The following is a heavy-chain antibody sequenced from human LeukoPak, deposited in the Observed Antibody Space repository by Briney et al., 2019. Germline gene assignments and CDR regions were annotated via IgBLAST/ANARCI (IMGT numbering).Heavy chain of an antibody. CDR2: INPNSGGT. D-gene: IGHD5-12*01. CDR3: ARDLGSGYDFWGFDY. V-gene: IGHV1-2*02. J-gene: IGHJ4*02. Sequence: ASVKVSCKASGYTFTGYYMHWVRQAPGQGHEWMGWINPNSGGTNYAQKFQGRVTMTRDTSISTAYMELSRLRSDDTAVYYCARDLGSGYDFWGFDYWGQGTLVTVSS. CDR1: GYTFTGYY.